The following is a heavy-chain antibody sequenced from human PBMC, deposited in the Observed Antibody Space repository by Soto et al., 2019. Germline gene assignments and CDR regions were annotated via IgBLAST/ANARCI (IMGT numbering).Heavy chain of an antibody. CDR2: IIPIFGTA. D-gene: IGHD6-19*01. V-gene: IGHV1-69*06. J-gene: IGHJ5*02. Sequence: QVQLVQSGAEVKKPGSSVKVSCKASGGTFSSYAISWVRQAPGQGLEWMGGIIPIFGTANYAQKFQGRVTITADKSTSTAYMELRSLRSEDTAVYYCARGEISSGWYEGYWFDPWGQGTLVTVSS. CDR3: ARGEISSGWYEGYWFDP. CDR1: GGTFSSYA.